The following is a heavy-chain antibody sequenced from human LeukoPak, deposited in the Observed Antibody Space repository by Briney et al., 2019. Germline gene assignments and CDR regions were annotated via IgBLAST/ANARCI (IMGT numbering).Heavy chain of an antibody. J-gene: IGHJ6*03. Sequence: SETLSLTCTVSGGSISSYYWSWIRQPAGKGLEWIGRIYTSGSTNYNPSLKSRVTMSVDTSKNPFSLKLSSVTAADTAVYYCARAKDIVVVPAAGEAYYYYYMDVWGKGTTVTVSS. CDR3: ARAKDIVVVPAAGEAYYYYYMDV. D-gene: IGHD2-2*01. CDR1: GGSISSYY. CDR2: IYTSGST. V-gene: IGHV4-4*07.